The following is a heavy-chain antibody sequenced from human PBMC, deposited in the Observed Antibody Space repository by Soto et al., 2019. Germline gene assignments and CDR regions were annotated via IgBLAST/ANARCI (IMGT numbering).Heavy chain of an antibody. Sequence: SETLSLTCTVSGGSISSYYWSWIRQTPGKGLEWIGHIFYTGITKYNSSLRSRVTISLDTSKTQFSLTLKSVTAADTAVYYCARRGFGLFYYGTSGSPDFYYYNMDVWGQGTTVTVS. D-gene: IGHD3-22*01. V-gene: IGHV4-59*08. J-gene: IGHJ6*03. CDR1: GGSISSYY. CDR2: IFYTGIT. CDR3: ARRGFGLFYYGTSGSPDFYYYNMDV.